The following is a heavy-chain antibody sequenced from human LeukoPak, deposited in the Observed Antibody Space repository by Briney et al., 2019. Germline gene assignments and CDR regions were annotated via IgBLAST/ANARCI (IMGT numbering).Heavy chain of an antibody. D-gene: IGHD6-6*01. V-gene: IGHV3-23*01. CDR3: VKASSSSPQYNWFDA. Sequence: GGSLRLSCAASGFTFSNAWMSWVRQAPGKGLEWVSVVSGTGGRTYYADSVKGRFTISRDNSKNTLYLQMNSLRAEDTALYYCVKASSSSPQYNWFDAWGQGTPVTVSS. CDR1: GFTFSNAW. CDR2: VSGTGGRT. J-gene: IGHJ5*02.